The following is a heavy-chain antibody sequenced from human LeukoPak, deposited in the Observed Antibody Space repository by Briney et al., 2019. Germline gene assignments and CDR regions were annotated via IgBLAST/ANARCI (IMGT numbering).Heavy chain of an antibody. CDR2: IIPILGIA. V-gene: IGHV1-69*04. CDR3: AREHRFLEWLLDY. J-gene: IGHJ4*02. CDR1: GGTFSSYA. Sequence: ASVKVSCKASGGTFSSYAISWVRQAPGQGLEWMGRIIPILGIANYAQKFQGRVTITADKSTSTAYMELSSLRSEDTAVCYCAREHRFLEWLLDYWGQGTLVTVSS. D-gene: IGHD3-3*01.